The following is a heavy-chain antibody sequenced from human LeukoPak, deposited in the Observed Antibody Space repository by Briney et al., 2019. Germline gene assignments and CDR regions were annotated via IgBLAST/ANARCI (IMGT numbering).Heavy chain of an antibody. V-gene: IGHV3-23*01. D-gene: IGHD3-10*01. CDR3: AKVMKGSERLTMVRGVIIKTAGLYYMDV. CDR2: ISASGGST. CDR1: GFTLSSYA. J-gene: IGHJ6*03. Sequence: GGSLRLTCAASGFTLSSYAMSWVRQAPGKGLEWVSSISASGGSTNYADSVKGRFTISRDNSKNTVYLQMNSLRAEDTAVYYCAKVMKGSERLTMVRGVIIKTAGLYYMDVWGKGTTVTVSS.